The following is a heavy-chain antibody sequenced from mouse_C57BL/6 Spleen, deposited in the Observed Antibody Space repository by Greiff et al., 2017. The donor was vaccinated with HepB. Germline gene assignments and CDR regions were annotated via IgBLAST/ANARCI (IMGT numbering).Heavy chain of an antibody. V-gene: IGHV1-39*01. J-gene: IGHJ1*03. CDR3: ARQDYSNLHWYFDV. CDR1: GYSFTDYN. D-gene: IGHD2-5*01. Sequence: EVKLVESGPELVKPGASVKISCKASGYSFTDYNMNWVKQSNGKSLEWIGVINPNYGTTSYNQKFKGKATLTVDQSSSTAYMQLNSLTSDDSAVYYCARQDYSNLHWYFDVWGTGTTVTVSS. CDR2: INPNYGTT.